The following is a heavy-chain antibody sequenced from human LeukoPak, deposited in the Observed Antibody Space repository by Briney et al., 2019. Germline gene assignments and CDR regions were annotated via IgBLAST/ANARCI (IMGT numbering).Heavy chain of an antibody. Sequence: SETLSLTCTVSGGSISTYYWSWVRQPPGKGLEWIGYIYTTESTNYNPSLESRGTISVDTSKNQFSLMLSSVTAADTAFYYCARRRTTGTTGYFDYWGQGILVTVSS. D-gene: IGHD1-1*01. CDR1: GGSISTYY. V-gene: IGHV4-4*09. CDR2: IYTTEST. CDR3: ARRRTTGTTGYFDY. J-gene: IGHJ4*02.